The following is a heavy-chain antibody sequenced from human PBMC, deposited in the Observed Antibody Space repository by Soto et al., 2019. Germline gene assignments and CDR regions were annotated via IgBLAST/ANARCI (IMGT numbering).Heavy chain of an antibody. CDR1: GGSISSSSYY. V-gene: IGHV4-39*01. J-gene: IGHJ4*02. Sequence: SETLSLTCTVSGGSISSSSYYWGWIRQPPGKGLEWIGSIYYSGSTYYNPSLKSRVTISVDTSKNQFSLKLSSVTAADTAVYYCARTPRVGSSYYFDYWGQGTLVTVSS. CDR2: IYYSGST. CDR3: ARTPRVGSSYYFDY. D-gene: IGHD6-6*01.